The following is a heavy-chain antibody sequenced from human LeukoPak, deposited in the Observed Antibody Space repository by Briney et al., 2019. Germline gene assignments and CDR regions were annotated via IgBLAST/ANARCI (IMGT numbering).Heavy chain of an antibody. CDR3: ARDQVYYDILTGYEVSPWNIPTPTFDP. CDR1: EFTFSNYG. Sequence: SGGSLRLSCAASEFTFSNYGMHWVRQALGKGLEWVAYIRYDGNNKQYAESVKGRFTISRDNSKNTLYLQMNSLRDEDTAVYYCARDQVYYDILTGYEVSPWNIPTPTFDPWGQGTLVTVSS. J-gene: IGHJ5*02. V-gene: IGHV3-30*02. D-gene: IGHD3-9*01. CDR2: IRYDGNNK.